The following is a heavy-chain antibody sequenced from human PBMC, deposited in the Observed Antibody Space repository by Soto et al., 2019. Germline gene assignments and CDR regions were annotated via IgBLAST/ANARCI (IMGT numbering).Heavy chain of an antibody. D-gene: IGHD6-19*01. Sequence: QVQLVESGGGVIQPGRSLRLSCAVSGFTFSSYAMHWVRRAPGKGLEWVTVISYDGNNKYYADSVKGRFTISRDNSKNTLYLQMDSLRAEDTAVYYCGRSLAVAGSGPDYWGQGTLVTFSS. J-gene: IGHJ4*02. V-gene: IGHV3-30-3*01. CDR1: GFTFSSYA. CDR3: GRSLAVAGSGPDY. CDR2: ISYDGNNK.